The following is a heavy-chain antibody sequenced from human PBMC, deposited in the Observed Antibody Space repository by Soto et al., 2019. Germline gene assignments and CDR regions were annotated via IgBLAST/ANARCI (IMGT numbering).Heavy chain of an antibody. V-gene: IGHV4-4*07. CDR3: ARSAGSFNLDY. D-gene: IGHD1-26*01. CDR2: IYTSGST. Sequence: PSETLSLTCSVSDDSFSTYYWTWIRQPAGKGLEWIGRIYTSGSTNYNPSLKSRVAMSVDTSKNQFSLSLKSVTAADTAVYYCARSAGSFNLDYWGQGALVTVYS. CDR1: DDSFSTYY. J-gene: IGHJ4*02.